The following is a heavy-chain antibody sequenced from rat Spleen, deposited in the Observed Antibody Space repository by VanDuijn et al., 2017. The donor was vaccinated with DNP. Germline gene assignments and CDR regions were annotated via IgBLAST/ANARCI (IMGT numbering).Heavy chain of an antibody. CDR2: ISYDGSST. J-gene: IGHJ2*01. V-gene: IGHV5-7*01. Sequence: EVLLVESDGGLVQPGRSLKLSCAVSGFTFSNYDMAWVRQAPKKGLEWVATISYDGSSTYYRDSVKGRFTISRDNAKSTLYLQMDSLRSEDTATYYCARSFITTTLDYWGQGVMVTVSS. CDR1: GFTFSNYD. D-gene: IGHD1-10*01. CDR3: ARSFITTTLDY.